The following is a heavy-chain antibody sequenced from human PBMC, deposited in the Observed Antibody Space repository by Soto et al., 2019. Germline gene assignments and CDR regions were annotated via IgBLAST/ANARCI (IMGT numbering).Heavy chain of an antibody. CDR3: ARLKITIFGVVPFNWFDP. CDR2: VYYRGRT. CDR1: GGAISRSRYY. V-gene: IGHV4-39*01. J-gene: IGHJ5*02. Sequence: PETRSLTCTVSGGAISRSRYYWGWIRQPPGKGLEWIGSVYYRGRTYDKPSLKSRVTISVDTSKNQFSMKLSSVTAADTAVYYCARLKITIFGVVPFNWFDPWGQGTLVTVS. D-gene: IGHD3-3*01.